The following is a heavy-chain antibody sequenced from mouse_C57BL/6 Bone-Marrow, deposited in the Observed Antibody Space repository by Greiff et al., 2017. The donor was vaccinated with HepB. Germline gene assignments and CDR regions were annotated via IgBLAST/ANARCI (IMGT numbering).Heavy chain of an antibody. J-gene: IGHJ4*01. V-gene: IGHV2-5*01. Sequence: VMLVESGPGLVQPSQSLSITCTVSGFSFTSYGVHWVRQSPGKGLEWLGVIWRGGSTDYNAAFMSRLSITKDNSKSQVFFKMNSLQADDTAIYYCAKKGLGMRGAMDYWGQGTSVTVSS. D-gene: IGHD2-10*02. CDR1: GFSFTSYG. CDR2: IWRGGST. CDR3: AKKGLGMRGAMDY.